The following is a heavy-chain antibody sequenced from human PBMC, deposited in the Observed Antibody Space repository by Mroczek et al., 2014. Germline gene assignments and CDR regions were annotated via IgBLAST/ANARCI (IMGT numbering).Heavy chain of an antibody. Sequence: SGAEVKKPGASVKVSCKASGYTFTSYDINWVRQATGQGLEWMGWMNPNSGNTGYAQKFQGRVTMTRNTSISTAYMELSSLRSEDTAVYYCARVGPHCSGGSCYSPDYWGQGTLVTVSS. CDR1: GYTFTSYD. D-gene: IGHD2-15*01. V-gene: IGHV1-8*01. CDR2: MNPNSGNT. CDR3: ARVGPHCSGGSCYSPDY. J-gene: IGHJ4*02.